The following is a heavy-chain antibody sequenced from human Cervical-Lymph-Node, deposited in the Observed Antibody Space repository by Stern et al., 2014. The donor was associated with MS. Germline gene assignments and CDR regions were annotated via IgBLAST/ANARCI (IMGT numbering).Heavy chain of an antibody. CDR1: GFSLNTDGVG. V-gene: IGHV2-5*02. Sequence: QVTLKASGPTLVKPTQTLTLTCTCSGFSLNTDGVGVGWIRQPPGKALEWLAGIFWDDYERYSPSLKSRLSITKDTSKNQVVLTMANMDPVDTATYYCAHTTVTFDEAYGLDVWGQGTTVTVSS. CDR2: IFWDDYE. CDR3: AHTTVTFDEAYGLDV. J-gene: IGHJ6*02. D-gene: IGHD4-17*01.